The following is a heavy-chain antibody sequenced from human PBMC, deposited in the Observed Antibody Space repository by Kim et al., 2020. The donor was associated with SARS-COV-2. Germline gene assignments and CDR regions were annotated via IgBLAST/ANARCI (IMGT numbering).Heavy chain of an antibody. CDR2: ISSSSSTI. CDR3: ARGGSGLYYTVAY. D-gene: IGHD3-10*01. V-gene: IGHV3-48*02. CDR1: GLTLSSYS. Sequence: GGSLRLSCVASGLTLSSYSMNWVRQAPGKGLEWVSYISSSSSTIYYADSVKGRFTISRDNAKNSLYLQMNSLRDEYTAIYYCARGGSGLYYTVAYWGQGTLVTVSS. J-gene: IGHJ4*02.